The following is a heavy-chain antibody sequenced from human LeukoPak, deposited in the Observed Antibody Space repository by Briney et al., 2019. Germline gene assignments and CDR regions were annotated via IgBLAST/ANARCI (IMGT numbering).Heavy chain of an antibody. J-gene: IGHJ4*02. V-gene: IGHV3-11*04. CDR3: ARGERYSSSWYYFDY. Sequence: PGGSLRLSCAASGFTFSDYYMSWIRQAPRKGLEWVSYISSSGSTIYYADSVKGRFTISRDNAKNSLYLQMNSLRAEDTAVYYCARGERYSSSWYYFDYWGQGTLVTASS. D-gene: IGHD6-13*01. CDR2: ISSSGSTI. CDR1: GFTFSDYY.